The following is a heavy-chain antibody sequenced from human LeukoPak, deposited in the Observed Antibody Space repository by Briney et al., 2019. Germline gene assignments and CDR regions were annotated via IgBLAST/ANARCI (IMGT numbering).Heavy chain of an antibody. CDR2: IIPIFGTA. V-gene: IGHV1-69*01. CDR1: GGTFSSCA. Sequence: SVKVSCKASGGTFSSCAISWVRQAPGQGLEWTGGIIPIFGTANYAQKFQGRVTITADESTSTAYMELSSLRSEDTAVYYCAGGKVTTYFDYWGQGTLVTVSS. J-gene: IGHJ4*02. D-gene: IGHD4-17*01. CDR3: AGGKVTTYFDY.